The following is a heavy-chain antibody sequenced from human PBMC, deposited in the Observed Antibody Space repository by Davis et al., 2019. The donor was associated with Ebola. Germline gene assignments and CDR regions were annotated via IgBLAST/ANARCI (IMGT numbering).Heavy chain of an antibody. CDR1: GFTVSSNY. CDR2: IYSGGST. CDR3: ARSRSFHAHFKSGSYYYFDY. Sequence: GGSLRLSCAASGFTVSSNYMSWVRQAPGKGLEWVSVIYSGGSTYYADSVKGRFTISRDNSKNTLYLQMNSLRAEDTAVYYCARSRSFHAHFKSGSYYYFDYWGQGTLVTVSS. V-gene: IGHV3-66*01. J-gene: IGHJ4*02. D-gene: IGHD1-26*01.